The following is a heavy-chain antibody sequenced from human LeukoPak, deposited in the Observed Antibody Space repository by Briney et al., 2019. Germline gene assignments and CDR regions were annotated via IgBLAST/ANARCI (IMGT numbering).Heavy chain of an antibody. D-gene: IGHD6-13*01. CDR2: INPSDGST. Sequence: ASVEVSCKASGYTFTSYWIQWVRQAPGQGLEWMGLINPSDGSTAYAHRFQGRVTMTRDTSTSTVYMDLSSLRSEDTAVYYCAKAPRNSSTMLDYWGQGTLVTVSS. V-gene: IGHV1-46*01. J-gene: IGHJ4*02. CDR1: GYTFTSYW. CDR3: AKAPRNSSTMLDY.